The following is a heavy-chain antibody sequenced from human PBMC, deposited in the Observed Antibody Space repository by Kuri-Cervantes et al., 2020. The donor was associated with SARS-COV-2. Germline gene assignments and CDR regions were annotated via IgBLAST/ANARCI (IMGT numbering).Heavy chain of an antibody. CDR3: ARDANYGSRLPRKFDY. J-gene: IGHJ4*02. V-gene: IGHV3-30*03. D-gene: IGHD5-12*01. CDR2: ISYDGSNK. Sequence: GESLKISCAASGFTFSSYGMHWVRQALGKGLEWVAVISYDGSNKYYADSVKGRFTISRDNSKNTLYLQMNSLRAEDTAVYYCARDANYGSRLPRKFDYWGQGTLVTVSS. CDR1: GFTFSSYG.